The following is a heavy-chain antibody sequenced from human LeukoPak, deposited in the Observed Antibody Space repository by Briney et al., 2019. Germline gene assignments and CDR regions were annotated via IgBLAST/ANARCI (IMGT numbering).Heavy chain of an antibody. D-gene: IGHD6-13*01. CDR2: INHGGST. Sequence: PSETLSLTCAVYGGSFSGYYWSWIRQPPGKGLEWIGEINHGGSTNYNPSLKSRVTISVDTSKNQFSLKLSSVTAADTAVYYCARAGADYPDYWGQGTLVTVSS. J-gene: IGHJ4*02. V-gene: IGHV4-34*01. CDR1: GGSFSGYY. CDR3: ARAGADYPDY.